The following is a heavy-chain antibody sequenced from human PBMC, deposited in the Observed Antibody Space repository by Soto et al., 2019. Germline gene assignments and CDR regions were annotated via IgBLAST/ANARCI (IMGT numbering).Heavy chain of an antibody. CDR3: ATESGSTYGYFDH. D-gene: IGHD5-18*01. V-gene: IGHV4-30-4*01. J-gene: IGHJ4*02. CDR2: ISNSGST. Sequence: LSLTCTVSGGSVTSDEDYWTWIRQSPGKGLEWIGYISNSGSTGYNPSLKTRLSMSVDRSKNQFTLRLTSVTAADTAVYFCATESGSTYGYFDHWGQGTQVTVSS. CDR1: GGSVTSDEDY.